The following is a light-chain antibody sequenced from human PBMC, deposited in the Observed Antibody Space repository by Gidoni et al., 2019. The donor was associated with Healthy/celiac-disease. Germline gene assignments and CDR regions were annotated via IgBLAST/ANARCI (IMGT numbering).Light chain of an antibody. J-gene: IGLJ2*01. CDR1: SSNIGSNY. Sequence: QSVLTQPPSASGTPGQRVTISCSGSSSNIGSNYVYWYLQLPGPAPKLLIYRNNQRPSGVPDRFSGSKSGTSASLAISGFRSEDEADYYCAAWDDSLSGHVVFGGGTKLTVL. CDR2: RNN. CDR3: AAWDDSLSGHVV. V-gene: IGLV1-47*01.